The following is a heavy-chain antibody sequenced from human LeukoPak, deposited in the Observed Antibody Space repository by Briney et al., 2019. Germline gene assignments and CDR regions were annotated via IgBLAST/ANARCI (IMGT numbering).Heavy chain of an antibody. Sequence: ASVKVSCKASGGTFSSYAISWVRQAPGQGLEWMGGIIPIFGTANYAQKFQGRVTITTDESTSTAYMELSSLRSEDTAVYYCASGAVYCSSTSCPTYYYYYYHMDVWGKGTTVTVSS. V-gene: IGHV1-69*05. CDR1: GGTFSSYA. CDR2: IIPIFGTA. CDR3: ASGAVYCSSTSCPTYYYYYYHMDV. J-gene: IGHJ6*03. D-gene: IGHD2-2*01.